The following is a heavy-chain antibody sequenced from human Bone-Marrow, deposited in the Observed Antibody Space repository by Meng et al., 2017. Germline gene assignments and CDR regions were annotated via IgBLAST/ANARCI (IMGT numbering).Heavy chain of an antibody. CDR3: ARAFSGPLDS. V-gene: IGHV4-30-4*01. J-gene: IGHJ4*02. CDR2: IYYSGST. D-gene: IGHD3-10*01. Sequence: QVQLQESGPGLVKPSQTLSLTCTVPGGSIDSVDYYWYWIRQPPGKGLEWIGHIYYSGSTYYNPSLKSRVTISIDTSKNQFSLKLSSVTAADTAVFYCARAFSGPLDSWGRGTLVTVSS. CDR1: GGSIDSVDYY.